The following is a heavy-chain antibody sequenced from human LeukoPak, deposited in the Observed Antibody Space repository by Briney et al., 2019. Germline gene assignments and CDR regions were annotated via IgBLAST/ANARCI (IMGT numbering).Heavy chain of an antibody. CDR2: ISSNGGST. V-gene: IGHV3-64*04. Sequence: GGSLRLSCAASGFTFSSYAMHWVRQAPGKGLEYVSAISSNGGSTYYADSVKGRFTISRGNSKNTLYLQMNSLRAEDTAVYYCARGAVGARPDAFDIWGQGTMVTVSS. CDR1: GFTFSSYA. J-gene: IGHJ3*02. CDR3: ARGAVGARPDAFDI. D-gene: IGHD1-26*01.